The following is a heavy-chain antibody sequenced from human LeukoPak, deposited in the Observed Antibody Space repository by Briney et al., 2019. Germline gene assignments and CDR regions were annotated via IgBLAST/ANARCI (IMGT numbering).Heavy chain of an antibody. J-gene: IGHJ5*02. CDR3: AKEGPGIAVTPTNWFDP. CDR2: ISGSGGST. Sequence: GGSLRLSCAAPGFTFSSYAMSWVRQAPGKGLEWVSAISGSGGSTYYADSVKGRFTISRDNSKNTLYLQMNSLRAEDTAVYYCAKEGPGIAVTPTNWFDPWGQGTLVTVSS. V-gene: IGHV3-23*01. D-gene: IGHD6-19*01. CDR1: GFTFSSYA.